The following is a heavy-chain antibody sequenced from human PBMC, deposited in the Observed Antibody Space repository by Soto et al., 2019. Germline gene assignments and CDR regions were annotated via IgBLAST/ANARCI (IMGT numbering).Heavy chain of an antibody. Sequence: QITLKESGPTLVKPTQTLTLTCTFSGFSLTTRQVGVGWIRQPPGQALEGLAVIYWDDDKRYSPSLKSRLAITKDTSKNQVVLTMTNVGPMDTATYYCAHLMITYGGVIADDAFDIWGQGTMVTVSS. V-gene: IGHV2-5*02. CDR3: AHLMITYGGVIADDAFDI. D-gene: IGHD3-16*02. CDR1: GFSLTTRQVG. J-gene: IGHJ3*02. CDR2: IYWDDDK.